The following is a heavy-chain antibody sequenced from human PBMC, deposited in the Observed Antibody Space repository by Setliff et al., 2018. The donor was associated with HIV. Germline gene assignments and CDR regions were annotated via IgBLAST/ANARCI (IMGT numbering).Heavy chain of an antibody. J-gene: IGHJ6*03. CDR2: ILYDESDK. CDR1: GFTLSTYG. V-gene: IGHV3-30*03. Sequence: LRLSCAASGFTLSTYGMYWVRQAPGKGLEWVAVILYDESDKYYADSVKGRFTISRDNSKNTLHLQMNSLRGEDTAVYYCVRNGNYYYYMDVWGKGTTVTVSS. CDR3: VRNGNYYYYMDV.